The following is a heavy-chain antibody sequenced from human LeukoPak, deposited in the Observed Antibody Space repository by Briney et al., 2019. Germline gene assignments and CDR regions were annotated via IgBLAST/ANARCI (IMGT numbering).Heavy chain of an antibody. D-gene: IGHD2-2*01. Sequence: SETLSLTCTVSGGSISSSSYYWGWIRQPPGKGLEWIGSIYYSGSTYYNPSLKSRVTISVDTSKNQFSLKLSSVTAADTAVYYCAPTPYCSSTSCYGFDPWGQGTLVTVSS. V-gene: IGHV4-39*01. CDR1: GGSISSSSYY. J-gene: IGHJ5*02. CDR3: APTPYCSSTSCYGFDP. CDR2: IYYSGST.